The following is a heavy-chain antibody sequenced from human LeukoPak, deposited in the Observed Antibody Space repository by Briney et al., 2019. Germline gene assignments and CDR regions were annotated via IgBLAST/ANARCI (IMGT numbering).Heavy chain of an antibody. CDR2: IWYDGSNK. Sequence: GGSLRLSCAASGFTVDSNYLSWVRQAPGKGLEWVAVIWYDGSNKYYADSVKGRFTISRDNSKNTLYLQVNSLRAEDTAVYYCARNPEGWKHYYYYGMDVWGQGTTVTVSS. CDR1: GFTVDSNY. D-gene: IGHD1-1*01. J-gene: IGHJ6*02. V-gene: IGHV3-33*08. CDR3: ARNPEGWKHYYYYGMDV.